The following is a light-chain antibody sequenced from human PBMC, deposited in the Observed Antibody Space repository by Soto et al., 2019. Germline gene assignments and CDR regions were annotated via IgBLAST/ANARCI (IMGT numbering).Light chain of an antibody. V-gene: IGLV4-69*02. CDR2: INSDGSH. CDR1: RGHSTYA. J-gene: IGLJ3*02. CDR3: QTWGTGIRV. Sequence: QAVLTQSPSASASLGASVKLTCTLSRGHSTYAVAWHQQQPEKGPRYLMKINSDGSHSKGDEIPDRFSGSRSGAERSLTISSLQSEDEADYYCQTWGTGIRVFGGGTKVTVL.